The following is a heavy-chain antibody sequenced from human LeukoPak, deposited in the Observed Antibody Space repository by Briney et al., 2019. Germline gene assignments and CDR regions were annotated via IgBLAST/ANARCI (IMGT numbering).Heavy chain of an antibody. Sequence: RPSETLSLTCTVSGGSISSSSYYWGWIRQPPEKGLEWIGYIYYSGSTNYNPSLKSRVTISVDTSKNQFSLQLNSVTPEDTAVYYCARGGGYRGALFDYWGQGTLVTVSS. CDR1: GGSISSSSYY. V-gene: IGHV4-61*05. D-gene: IGHD5-24*01. CDR3: ARGGGYRGALFDY. J-gene: IGHJ4*02. CDR2: IYYSGST.